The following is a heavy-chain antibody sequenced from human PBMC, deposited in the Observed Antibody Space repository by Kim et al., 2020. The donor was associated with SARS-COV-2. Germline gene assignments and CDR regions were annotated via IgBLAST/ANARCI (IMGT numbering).Heavy chain of an antibody. CDR2: ISSSSSTI. D-gene: IGHD3-9*01. V-gene: IGHV3-48*02. Sequence: GGSLRLSCAASGFTFSSYSMNWVRQAPGKGLEWVSYISSSSSTIYYADSVKGRFTISRDNAKNSLYLQMNSLRDEDTAVYYCARDLYDILTGQLFTDYWGQGTLVTVSS. CDR1: GFTFSSYS. CDR3: ARDLYDILTGQLFTDY. J-gene: IGHJ4*02.